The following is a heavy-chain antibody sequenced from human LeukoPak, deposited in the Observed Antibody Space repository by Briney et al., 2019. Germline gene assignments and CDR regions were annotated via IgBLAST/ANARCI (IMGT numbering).Heavy chain of an antibody. J-gene: IGHJ5*02. Sequence: SVKVSCKASGGTFSSYAISWVRQAPGQGLEWMGGIIPIFGTANYAQKFQGRVAITADESTSTAYMELSSLRSEDTAVYYCAGGGSSWSNNWFGPWGQGTLVTVSS. CDR3: AGGGSSWSNNWFGP. V-gene: IGHV1-69*13. D-gene: IGHD6-13*01. CDR1: GGTFSSYA. CDR2: IIPIFGTA.